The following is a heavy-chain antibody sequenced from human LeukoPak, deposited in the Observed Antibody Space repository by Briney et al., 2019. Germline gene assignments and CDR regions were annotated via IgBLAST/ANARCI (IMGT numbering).Heavy chain of an antibody. Sequence: PSETLSRTCTVSGGSISSYYWSWIRQPPGKGLEWIGYIYYSGSTNYNPSLKSRVTISVDTSKNQFSLKLSSVTAADTAVYYCARGGDYGSGSYYRNWGQGTLVTVSS. CDR3: ARGGDYGSGSYYRN. J-gene: IGHJ4*02. CDR1: GGSISSYY. V-gene: IGHV4-59*01. CDR2: IYYSGST. D-gene: IGHD3-10*01.